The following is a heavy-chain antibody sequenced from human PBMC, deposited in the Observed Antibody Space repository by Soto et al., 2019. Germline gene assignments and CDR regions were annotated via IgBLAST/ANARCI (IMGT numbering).Heavy chain of an antibody. CDR2: ISGSGGST. CDR3: AKALQTGYSSGWSDFDY. Sequence: EVQLLESGGGLVQPGGSLRLSCAASGFTFSSYAMSWVRQAPGKGLEWVSAISGSGGSTYYADSVKGRFTISRDNSKNTLYQQLNSLRAEDTAVYYCAKALQTGYSSGWSDFDYRGQGTLVTVSS. V-gene: IGHV3-23*01. J-gene: IGHJ4*02. CDR1: GFTFSSYA. D-gene: IGHD6-19*01.